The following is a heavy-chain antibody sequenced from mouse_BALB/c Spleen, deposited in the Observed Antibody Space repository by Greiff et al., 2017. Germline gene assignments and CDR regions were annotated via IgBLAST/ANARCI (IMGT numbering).Heavy chain of an antibody. Sequence: EVKLVESGPGLVKPSQSLSLTCTVTGYSITSDYAWNWIRQFPGNKLEWMGYISYSGSTSYNPSLKSRISITRDTSKNQFFLQLNSVTTEDTATYYCGAYDYDASAWFAYWGQGTLVTVSA. CDR1: GYSITSDYA. D-gene: IGHD2-4*01. CDR2: ISYSGST. CDR3: GAYDYDASAWFAY. J-gene: IGHJ3*01. V-gene: IGHV3-2*02.